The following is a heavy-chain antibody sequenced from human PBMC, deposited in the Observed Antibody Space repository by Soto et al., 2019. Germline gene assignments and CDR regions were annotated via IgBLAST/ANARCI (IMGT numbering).Heavy chain of an antibody. J-gene: IGHJ4*02. V-gene: IGHV1-24*01. CDR2: FDPEDGET. Sequence: ATVKVSCKVSGYTLTELSMRWVRQAPGKGLEWMGGFDPEDGETIYAQKFQGRVTMTEDTSTDTAYMELSSLRSEDTAVYYCATFWSGYPYFDCWGQGTLVTVS. CDR3: ATFWSGYPYFDC. D-gene: IGHD3-3*01. CDR1: GYTLTELS.